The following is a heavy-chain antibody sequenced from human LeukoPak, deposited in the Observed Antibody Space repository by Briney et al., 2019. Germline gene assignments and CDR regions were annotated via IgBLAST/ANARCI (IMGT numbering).Heavy chain of an antibody. CDR2: ISYDGSNK. CDR1: GFTFSSYG. Sequence: GGSLRLSCAASGFTFSSYGMHWVRQAPGKGLEWVAVISYDGSNKYYADSVKGRFTISRDNSKNTLYLQMNSLRAEDTAVYYCAKDQKKGPYCSGGSCYSNGNYYYGMDVWGQGTTVTVSS. CDR3: AKDQKKGPYCSGGSCYSNGNYYYGMDV. D-gene: IGHD2-15*01. J-gene: IGHJ6*02. V-gene: IGHV3-30*18.